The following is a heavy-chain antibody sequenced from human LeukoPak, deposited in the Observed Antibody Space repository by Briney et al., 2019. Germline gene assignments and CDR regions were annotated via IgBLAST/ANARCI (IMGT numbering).Heavy chain of an antibody. J-gene: IGHJ6*03. CDR1: GFTFSTYS. CDR2: IRTSSSII. CDR3: ARTQYYYHYYMDV. V-gene: IGHV3-48*01. Sequence: PGGSLRLSCAASGFTFSTYSMNWVRQAPGKGLEGVSYIRTSSSIIDYADSVKGRFTISRDNAKNSLYLQMNSLRAEDTAVYYCARTQYYYHYYMDVWGTGTTVTVSS.